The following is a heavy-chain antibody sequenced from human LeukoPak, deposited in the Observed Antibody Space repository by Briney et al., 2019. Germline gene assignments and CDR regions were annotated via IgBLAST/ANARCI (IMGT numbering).Heavy chain of an antibody. Sequence: SQTLSLTCTVSGGSISSGSYYWSWIRQPPGKGLEWIGYIYYSGSTNYNPSLKSRVTISVDTSKNQFSLKLSSVTAADTAVYYCARDVYSSSWYGWFDPWGQGTLVTVSS. CDR1: GGSISSGSYY. CDR3: ARDVYSSSWYGWFDP. CDR2: IYYSGST. J-gene: IGHJ5*02. V-gene: IGHV4-61*01. D-gene: IGHD6-13*01.